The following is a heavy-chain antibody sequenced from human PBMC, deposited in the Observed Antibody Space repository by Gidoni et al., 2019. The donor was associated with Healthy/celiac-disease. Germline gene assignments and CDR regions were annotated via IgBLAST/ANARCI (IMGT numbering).Heavy chain of an antibody. D-gene: IGHD3-3*02. V-gene: IGHV4-34*01. CDR3: ARSDGEIREFDY. CDR1: GGSFSGYY. Sequence: QVQLQQWGAGLLKPSEPLSLTCAVYGGSFSGYYWSWIRQPPGKGLEWIGEINHSGSTNYNPSLESRVTISVDTSKNQFSLKLSSVTAADTAVYYCARSDGEIREFDYWGQGTLVTVSS. J-gene: IGHJ4*02. CDR2: INHSGST.